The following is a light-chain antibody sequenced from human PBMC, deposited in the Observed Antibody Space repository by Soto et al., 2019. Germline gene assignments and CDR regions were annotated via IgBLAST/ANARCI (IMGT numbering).Light chain of an antibody. Sequence: EIVLTQSPATLSLSPGERATLSCRASQSVSSYLAWYQRKPGQAPRLLIYDASNRATGIPARFSGSGSGTDFTLPISSLEPEDFAFYYCQQRSNWPLTFGGGTRVEIK. CDR2: DAS. V-gene: IGKV3-11*01. J-gene: IGKJ4*01. CDR1: QSVSSY. CDR3: QQRSNWPLT.